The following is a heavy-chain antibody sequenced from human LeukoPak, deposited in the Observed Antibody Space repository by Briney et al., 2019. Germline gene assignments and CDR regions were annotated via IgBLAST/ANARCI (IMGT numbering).Heavy chain of an antibody. CDR2: INWNGGST. Sequence: GGSLRLSCAASGFTFDDYGMSWVRQAPGKGLDWVSGINWNGGSTGYADSVKGRFTISRDNAKNSLYLQMNSLRAEDTALYYCARTQTPGVGANDAFDIWGQGTMVTVSS. J-gene: IGHJ3*02. D-gene: IGHD1-26*01. CDR3: ARTQTPGVGANDAFDI. V-gene: IGHV3-20*04. CDR1: GFTFDDYG.